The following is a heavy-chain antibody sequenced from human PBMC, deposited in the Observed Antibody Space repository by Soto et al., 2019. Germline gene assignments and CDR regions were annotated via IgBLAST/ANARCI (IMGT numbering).Heavy chain of an antibody. D-gene: IGHD2-2*02. J-gene: IGHJ4*02. CDR3: ARLGYCSSTSCYTAVYYFDY. CDR1: GFTFSNYW. V-gene: IGHV3-7*01. Sequence: EVQLVESGGGLVQPGGSLRLSCAASGFTFSNYWMTWVRQAPGKGLEWVANIKQDGSEKYYVDSVKDRFTISRDNAKNSLYLQMNSLRAEDTAVYYCARLGYCSSTSCYTAVYYFDYWGQGTLVTVSS. CDR2: IKQDGSEK.